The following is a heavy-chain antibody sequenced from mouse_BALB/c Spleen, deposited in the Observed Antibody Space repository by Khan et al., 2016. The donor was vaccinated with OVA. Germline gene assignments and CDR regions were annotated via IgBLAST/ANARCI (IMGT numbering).Heavy chain of an antibody. CDR2: IWGDGST. CDR3: DRFGYCDAMDY. CDR1: GFSLTDYG. J-gene: IGHJ4*01. V-gene: IGHV2-6-7*01. D-gene: IGHD2-3*01. Sequence: QVQLKQSGPGLVAPSQSLSITCTVSGFSLTDYGVNWVRQPPGKGLEWLGMIWGDGSTDYNSALKSRLSISKDNSKSQLFLKMNSLQTDDTARYYCDRFGYCDAMDYWGQGTSVTVSS.